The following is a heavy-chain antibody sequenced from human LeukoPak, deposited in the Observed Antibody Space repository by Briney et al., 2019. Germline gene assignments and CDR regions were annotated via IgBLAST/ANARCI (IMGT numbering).Heavy chain of an antibody. Sequence: GGSLRLSCAASGFTFSSYSMNWVRQAPGKGLEWVSYISSSSSTIYYADSVKGRFTISRDNAKNPLYLQMNSLRAEDTAVYYCATKVVAAIPGYWGQGTLVTVSS. J-gene: IGHJ4*02. V-gene: IGHV3-48*01. CDR2: ISSSSSTI. CDR3: ATKVVAAIPGY. CDR1: GFTFSSYS. D-gene: IGHD2-15*01.